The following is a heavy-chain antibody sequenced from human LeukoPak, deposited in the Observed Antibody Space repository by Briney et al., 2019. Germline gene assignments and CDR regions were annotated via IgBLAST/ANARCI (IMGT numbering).Heavy chain of an antibody. CDR2: IYYSRST. CDR3: ARVRDEDYFDY. J-gene: IGHJ4*02. Sequence: PSETLSLTCTVSGGSISSGDYYWSWIRQPPGKGLEWIGYIYYSRSTYYNPSLKSRVTISVDTSKNQFSLKLSSVTAADTAVYYCARVRDEDYFDYWGQGTLVTVSS. D-gene: IGHD5-24*01. V-gene: IGHV4-30-4*01. CDR1: GGSISSGDYY.